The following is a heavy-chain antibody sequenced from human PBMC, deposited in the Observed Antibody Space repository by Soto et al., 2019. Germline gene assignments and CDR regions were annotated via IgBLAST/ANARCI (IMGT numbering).Heavy chain of an antibody. CDR2: ISYDGSNK. Sequence: QVQLVESGGGVVQPGRSLRLSCAASGFTFSSYGMHWVRQAPGKGLEWVAVISYDGSNKYYADSVKGRFTISRDNSKNTRYLQMNSLRAEDTAVYYCAKDASWGAGRGGLDYWGQGTLVNVSS. J-gene: IGHJ4*02. CDR3: AKDASWGAGRGGLDY. V-gene: IGHV3-30*18. D-gene: IGHD1-26*01. CDR1: GFTFSSYG.